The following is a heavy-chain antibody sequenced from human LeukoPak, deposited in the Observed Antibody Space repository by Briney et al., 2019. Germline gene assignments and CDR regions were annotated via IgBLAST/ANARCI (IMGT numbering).Heavy chain of an antibody. CDR2: ISGSGGGT. V-gene: IGHV3-23*01. CDR1: GVTFSSYV. CDR3: VQEGPGGLVFNT. Sequence: GGSLRLSCEASGVTFSSYVMSWVRQAPGKGPEWVSGISGSGGGTYYADSVKGRFAISRDNSKNTLYLQMNSLRAEDTAVYYCVQEGPGGLVFNTWGQGPKVTVSS. J-gene: IGHJ3*02. D-gene: IGHD1-1*01.